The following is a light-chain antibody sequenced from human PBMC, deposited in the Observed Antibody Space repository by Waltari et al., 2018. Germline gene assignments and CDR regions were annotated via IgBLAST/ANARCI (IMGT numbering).Light chain of an antibody. V-gene: IGLV4-69*01. CDR3: DSSDSTGLRV. CDR2: VNSDGSH. CDR1: GEYSAYT. Sequence: QLVLTQSPSASASLGASVKLTCTLTGEYSAYTIAWHQLQPEKGPRYLMNVNSDGSHDKADGIPEGFSGSSSGTGATLTITGAQVDDEADYYCDSSDSTGLRVFGGGTTVVVL. J-gene: IGLJ1*01.